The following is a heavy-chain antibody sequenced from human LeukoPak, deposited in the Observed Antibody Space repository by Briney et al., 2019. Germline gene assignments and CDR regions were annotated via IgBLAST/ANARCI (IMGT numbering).Heavy chain of an antibody. D-gene: IGHD6-19*01. CDR1: GFTFDDYA. CDR3: AKDWSYSSGWFYFDY. Sequence: GRSLRLSCAASGFTFDDYAMHWVRQAPGKGLEWVSGISWNSGSIGYADSVKGRFTISRDNAKNSPYLQMNSLRAEDTALYYCAKDWSYSSGWFYFDYWGQGTLVTVSS. V-gene: IGHV3-9*01. J-gene: IGHJ4*02. CDR2: ISWNSGSI.